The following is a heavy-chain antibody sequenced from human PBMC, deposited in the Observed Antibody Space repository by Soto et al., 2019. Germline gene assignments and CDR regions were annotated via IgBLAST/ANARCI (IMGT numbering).Heavy chain of an antibody. Sequence: QVQLVESGGGVVQPGRSLRLSCEASGFTFRDFAVHWIRQAPGRGLEWVTLISYDGSNQYFADSVKGRFTISRDNSKNTLSLHMNSLTTEDTAVYFCARQAMAAPKYQYWFLDVWGRGTLVTVSS. CDR2: ISYDGSNQ. V-gene: IGHV3-30*04. CDR3: ARQAMAAPKYQYWFLDV. J-gene: IGHJ6*02. CDR1: GFTFRDFA. D-gene: IGHD2-2*01.